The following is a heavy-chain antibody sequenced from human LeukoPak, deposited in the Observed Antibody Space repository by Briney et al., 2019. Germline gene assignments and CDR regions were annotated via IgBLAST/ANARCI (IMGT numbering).Heavy chain of an antibody. CDR3: ARDLHPRLAGFFDY. Sequence: GGSLRLSCAVSGFTFSSYGMHWVRQAPGKGLEWVAFIRHDGNNKSYADSVKGRFTLSRDNSKNTLYLQMKSLRAEDTALYYCARDLHPRLAGFFDYWGQGTLVTVSS. CDR2: IRHDGNNK. CDR1: GFTFSSYG. V-gene: IGHV3-30*02. J-gene: IGHJ4*02. D-gene: IGHD3-3*02.